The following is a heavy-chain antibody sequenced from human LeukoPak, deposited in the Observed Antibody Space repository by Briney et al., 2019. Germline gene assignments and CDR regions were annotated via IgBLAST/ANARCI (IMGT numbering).Heavy chain of an antibody. CDR2: ISGSGGST. D-gene: IGHD3-10*01. CDR1: GFTFSSYG. CDR3: AKDLGSYRYYFDY. Sequence: GGSLRLSCAASGFTFSSYGMSWVRQAPGKGLEWASAISGSGGSTYYADSVKGRFTISRDNSKNTLYLQMNSLRAEDTAVYYCAKDLGSYRYYFDYWGQGTLVTVSS. J-gene: IGHJ4*02. V-gene: IGHV3-23*01.